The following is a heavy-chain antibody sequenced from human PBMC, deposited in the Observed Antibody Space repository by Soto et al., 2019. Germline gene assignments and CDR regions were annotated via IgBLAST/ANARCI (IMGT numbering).Heavy chain of an antibody. D-gene: IGHD3-10*01. Sequence: SETLSLTCTVTGGSINSGSYYWSWIRQHPGKGLEWIGNINYSGSTYYNPSLKSRVIMSVDASQNQFFLKLTSVTAADTAVYYCARDRLMGQYFGSWGQGTLVTVSS. J-gene: IGHJ4*02. CDR2: INYSGST. CDR1: GGSINSGSYY. CDR3: ARDRLMGQYFGS. V-gene: IGHV4-31*03.